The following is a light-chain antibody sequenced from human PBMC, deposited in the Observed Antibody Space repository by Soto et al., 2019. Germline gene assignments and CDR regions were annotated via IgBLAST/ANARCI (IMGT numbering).Light chain of an antibody. V-gene: IGKV3-15*01. CDR2: GAS. CDR3: PQYNNWPRT. Sequence: EIVMTQSPATLSVSPGERATLSCRASQSVSSNLAWYQQKPGQAPRLLIYGASTRAAGIPARFSGSGSGKDFTLTISSLQSEDFAGSYCPQYNNWPRTFGQGTKVEIK. J-gene: IGKJ1*01. CDR1: QSVSSN.